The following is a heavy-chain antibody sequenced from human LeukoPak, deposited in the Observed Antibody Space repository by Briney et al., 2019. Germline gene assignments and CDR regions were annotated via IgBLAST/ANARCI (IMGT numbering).Heavy chain of an antibody. CDR3: ARGDDILTGYYYYGMDV. CDR1: GFTFSSYA. D-gene: IGHD3-9*01. V-gene: IGHV3-23*01. Sequence: GGSLRLSCAASGFTFSSYAMSWVRQAPGKGLEWVSAISGSGGSTYYADSVKGRFTISRDNSKNRLYLQMNSLRAEDTAVYYCARGDDILTGYYYYGMDVWGQGTTVTVSS. CDR2: ISGSGGST. J-gene: IGHJ6*02.